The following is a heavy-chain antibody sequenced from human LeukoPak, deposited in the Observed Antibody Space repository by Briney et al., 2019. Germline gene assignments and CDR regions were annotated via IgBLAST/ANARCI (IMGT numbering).Heavy chain of an antibody. Sequence: SVRVSCKASGGTFSSYAISWVRQAPGQGLEWMGGIIPIFGTANYAQKFQGRVTITADESTSTAYMELSSLRSEDTAVYYCARDGEMATISPYFDYWGQGTLVTVSS. D-gene: IGHD5-24*01. J-gene: IGHJ4*02. CDR3: ARDGEMATISPYFDY. CDR2: IIPIFGTA. CDR1: GGTFSSYA. V-gene: IGHV1-69*13.